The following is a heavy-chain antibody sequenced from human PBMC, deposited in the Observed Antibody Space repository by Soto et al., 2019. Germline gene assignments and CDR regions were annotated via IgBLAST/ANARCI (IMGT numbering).Heavy chain of an antibody. CDR3: ARGKAGTMVRGVIMGTGYYYYMDV. J-gene: IGHJ6*03. CDR1: GGSFSGYY. Sequence: SETLSLTCAVYGGSFSGYYWSWIRQPPGKGLEWIGEINHSGSTNYNPSLKSRVTISVDTSKNQFSLKLSSVTAADTAVYYCARGKAGTMVRGVIMGTGYYYYMDVWGKGTTVTVSS. V-gene: IGHV4-34*01. CDR2: INHSGST. D-gene: IGHD3-10*01.